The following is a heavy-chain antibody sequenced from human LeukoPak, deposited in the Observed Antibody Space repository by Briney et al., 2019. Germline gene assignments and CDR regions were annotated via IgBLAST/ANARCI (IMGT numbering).Heavy chain of an antibody. D-gene: IGHD3-22*01. CDR2: IIPNLGTT. V-gene: IGHV1-69*04. CDR1: GGTSNSHA. Sequence: ASAKVSCKASGGTSNSHAISWVRQAPGQGLEWMGRIIPNLGTTNRAQNFQDRVTLTADKSTNTAYMELTSLTSDDTAVYCATTNDGGGYQWGDFFDFWGQGTLVTVSS. CDR3: TTNDGGGYQWGDFFDF. J-gene: IGHJ4*02.